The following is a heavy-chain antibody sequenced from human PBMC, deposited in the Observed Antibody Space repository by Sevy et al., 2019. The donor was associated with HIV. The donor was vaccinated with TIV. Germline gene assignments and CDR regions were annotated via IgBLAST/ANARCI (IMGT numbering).Heavy chain of an antibody. CDR2: ISFDGSNK. D-gene: IGHD2-15*01. CDR3: ARVGLSCSVGSCYLDY. J-gene: IGHJ4*02. Sequence: GGSLRLSCAASGFTFSSYAMHWVRQAPGKGLEWVAVISFDGSNKYYADSVKGRFTISRDNSKNTLYLQMNSLRAENTAVNYCARVGLSCSVGSCYLDYWGQGTLVTVSS. CDR1: GFTFSSYA. V-gene: IGHV3-30*04.